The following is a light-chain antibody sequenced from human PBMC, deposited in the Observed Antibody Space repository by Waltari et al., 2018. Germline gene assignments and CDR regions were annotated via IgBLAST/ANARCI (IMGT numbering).Light chain of an antibody. V-gene: IGLV1-44*01. J-gene: IGLJ2*01. CDR2: TYT. Sequence: QSVLPQPPSASGTPGQTVTISCSGSSSNIGTNAVHWYQQPPGTAPKLLIYTYTQRPSGVPDRFSGSKSGTSASLAISGLQSVDEADYYCAAWDDSLNGVLFGGGTKLTVL. CDR1: SSNIGTNA. CDR3: AAWDDSLNGVL.